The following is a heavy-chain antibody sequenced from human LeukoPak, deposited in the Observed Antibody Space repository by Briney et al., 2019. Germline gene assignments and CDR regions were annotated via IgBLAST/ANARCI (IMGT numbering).Heavy chain of an antibody. V-gene: IGHV3-66*02. J-gene: IGHJ5*02. CDR2: IYADGAT. CDR1: GITVSQND. D-gene: IGHD3-10*01. CDR3: ARDRAGRKAWVEFDP. Sequence: PGGSLRPSCVASGITVSQNDMSWVRQAPGRGLEWVALIYADGATHYADSVKGRFTISRDNSKNTVYLEMNSLRPEDTAVYFCARDRAGRKAWVEFDPWGQGTLVTVSS.